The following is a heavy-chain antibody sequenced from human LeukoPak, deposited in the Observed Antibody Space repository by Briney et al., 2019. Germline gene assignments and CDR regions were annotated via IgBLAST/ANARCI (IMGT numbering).Heavy chain of an antibody. CDR1: GFTFSSYG. CDR2: ISGSGGST. J-gene: IGHJ6*03. CDR3: ALYPYYYYYMDV. V-gene: IGHV3-23*01. Sequence: GGSLRLSCAASGFTFSSYGMSWGRQAPGKGLEWVSAISGSGGSTYYADSVKGRFTISRDNSKNTPYLQMNSLRAEDTAVYYCALYPYYYYYMDVWGKGTTVTISS.